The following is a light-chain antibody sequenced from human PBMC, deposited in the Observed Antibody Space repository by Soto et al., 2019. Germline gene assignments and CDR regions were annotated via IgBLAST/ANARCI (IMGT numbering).Light chain of an antibody. Sequence: SYELTQPPSVSVAPGQTARITCGGSNIGSESVHWYQQRPGQAPVLVVYDDNDRPSGIPERLSGSNSGNTATLTISRVEAGDEADYYCQVWYSSSDHWVFGGGTKVTVL. CDR3: QVWYSSSDHWV. CDR1: NIGSES. V-gene: IGLV3-21*02. J-gene: IGLJ3*02. CDR2: DDN.